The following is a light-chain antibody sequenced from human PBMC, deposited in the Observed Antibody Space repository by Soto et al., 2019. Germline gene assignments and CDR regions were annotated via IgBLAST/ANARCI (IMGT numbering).Light chain of an antibody. CDR2: DAS. CDR3: QQRSNWPLT. Sequence: EIVLTQSPATLSLSPGEGATLPCRASQSVSNYLVWYQQRPGQAPRLLIYDASNRAPGIPARFSGSGSGTDFTLTITSLEPEDFAVYYCQQRSNWPLTFGGGTKVDIK. J-gene: IGKJ4*01. V-gene: IGKV3-11*01. CDR1: QSVSNY.